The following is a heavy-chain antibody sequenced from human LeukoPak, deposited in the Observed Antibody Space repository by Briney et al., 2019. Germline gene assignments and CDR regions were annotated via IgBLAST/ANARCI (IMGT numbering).Heavy chain of an antibody. V-gene: IGHV1-18*04. Sequence: ASVKVSCKAFGYTFTSYGISWVRQAPGQGLQWMGWISGYNGNTNYAQKFQGRVAMTTDTSTNTAYMELRSLRFDDTAVYYCGRDWGYRDSGSYSDYWGQGTLVTVSS. CDR3: GRDWGYRDSGSYSDY. CDR2: ISGYNGNT. D-gene: IGHD3-10*01. J-gene: IGHJ4*02. CDR1: GYTFTSYG.